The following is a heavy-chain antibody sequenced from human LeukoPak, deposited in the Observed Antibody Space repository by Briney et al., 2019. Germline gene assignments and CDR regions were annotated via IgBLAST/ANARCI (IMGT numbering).Heavy chain of an antibody. CDR2: IYSSGRI. J-gene: IGHJ4*02. D-gene: IGHD3-3*01. Sequence: SETLSLTCTVSGDSISSGSYYWSWIRQPAGKGLEWIGRIYSSGRINYNLSLKSRVTISVDTSKNQFSLRLSSVTAADTAVYYCARGLVYFWSGSTFDYWGQGTLVTVSS. CDR3: ARGLVYFWSGSTFDY. V-gene: IGHV4-61*02. CDR1: GDSISSGSYY.